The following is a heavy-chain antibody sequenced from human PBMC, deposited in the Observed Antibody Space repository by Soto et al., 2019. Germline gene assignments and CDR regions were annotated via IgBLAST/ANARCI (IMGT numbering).Heavy chain of an antibody. D-gene: IGHD1-26*01. J-gene: IGHJ3*02. Sequence: ASVKVSFMASGYTFTSYYMPWVLQAPGQGLEWMGIINPSGGSTSYAQKFQGRVTMTRDTSTSTVYMELSSLRSEDTAVYYCARDGGSYDAFDIWGQGTMVTVSS. V-gene: IGHV1-46*03. CDR1: GYTFTSYY. CDR3: ARDGGSYDAFDI. CDR2: INPSGGST.